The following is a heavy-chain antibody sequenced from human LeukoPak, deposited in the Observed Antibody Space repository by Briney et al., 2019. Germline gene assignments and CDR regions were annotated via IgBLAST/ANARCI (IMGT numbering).Heavy chain of an antibody. Sequence: SETLSLTCTVSGCSISSGYYWGWIRQPPGKGLEWIGSIYHSGSTYYNPSLKSRVTISVDTSKNQFSLKLSSVTAADTAVYYCAREVYCSGGSCHINWFDPWGQGTLVTVSS. CDR3: AREVYCSGGSCHINWFDP. D-gene: IGHD2-15*01. CDR2: IYHSGST. CDR1: GCSISSGYY. V-gene: IGHV4-38-2*02. J-gene: IGHJ5*02.